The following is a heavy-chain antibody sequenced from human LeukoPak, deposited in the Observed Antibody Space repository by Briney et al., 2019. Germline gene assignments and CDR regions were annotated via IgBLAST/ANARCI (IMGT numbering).Heavy chain of an antibody. CDR2: ISSSSSTI. J-gene: IGHJ4*02. CDR3: AKDPYYYDSSGYCHYFDY. Sequence: GGSLRLPCAASGFTFSSYSMNWVRQAPGKGLEWVSYISSSSSTIYYADSVKGRFTISRDNAKNSLYLQMNSLRAEDTAVYYCAKDPYYYDSSGYCHYFDYWGQGTLVTVSS. CDR1: GFTFSSYS. D-gene: IGHD3-22*01. V-gene: IGHV3-48*04.